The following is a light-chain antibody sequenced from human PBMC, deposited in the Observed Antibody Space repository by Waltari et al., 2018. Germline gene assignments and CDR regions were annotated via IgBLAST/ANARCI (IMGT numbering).Light chain of an antibody. CDR3: QHYGRSPPNT. V-gene: IGKV3-20*01. J-gene: IGKJ2*01. CDR2: GGS. CDR1: QRVSSNS. Sequence: EVVLAQSPDTLALSAGKRATRSCRASQRVSSNSLAWYQQKPGQAPRLLISGGSTRATGIPDRFSGAGSGTDFTLTISRLEPEDFAVYYCQHYGRSPPNTFGQGSKLEIK.